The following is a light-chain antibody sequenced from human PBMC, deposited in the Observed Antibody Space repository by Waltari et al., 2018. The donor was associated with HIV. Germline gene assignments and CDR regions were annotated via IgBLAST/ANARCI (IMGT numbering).Light chain of an antibody. CDR3: QAWDTTTAV. CDR2: SDA. CDR1: KLGNKY. V-gene: IGLV3-1*01. Sequence: YDLTQPPSVSVSPGQTATITCSGDKLGNKYVSWYRQRPGQSPVLVIYSDAKRPSGIPERFSGANSGSTATLTISGTQAVDEGDYYCQAWDTTTAVFGTGTRVTVL. J-gene: IGLJ1*01.